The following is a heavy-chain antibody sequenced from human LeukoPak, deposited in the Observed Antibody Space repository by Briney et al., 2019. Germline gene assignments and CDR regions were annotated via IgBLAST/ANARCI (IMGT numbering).Heavy chain of an antibody. CDR3: ARDFEEVMGLFDY. CDR2: ISYDGSNK. J-gene: IGHJ4*02. CDR1: GFTFSSYA. D-gene: IGHD3-16*01. Sequence: PGGSLRLSCAASGFTFSSYAMHWVRQAPGKGLEWVAVISYDGSNKYYADFVKGRFTISRDNSKNTLYLQMNSLRAEDTAVYYCARDFEEVMGLFDYWGQGTLVTVSS. V-gene: IGHV3-30-3*01.